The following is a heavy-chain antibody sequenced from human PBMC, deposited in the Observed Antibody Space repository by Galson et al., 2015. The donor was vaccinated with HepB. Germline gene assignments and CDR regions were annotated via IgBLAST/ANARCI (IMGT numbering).Heavy chain of an antibody. Sequence: SLRLSCAASGLTFRSFGMHWVRQAPGKGLEWVAVIWYDGNNRYYADSVKGRFTISRDNSKNTLYLQMNSLRAEDTAVYFCARDICSTNCYYEDSHYYYGMDVWGQGTTVTVSS. CDR1: GLTFRSFG. CDR2: IWYDGNNR. V-gene: IGHV3-33*01. J-gene: IGHJ6*02. D-gene: IGHD2-2*01. CDR3: ARDICSTNCYYEDSHYYYGMDV.